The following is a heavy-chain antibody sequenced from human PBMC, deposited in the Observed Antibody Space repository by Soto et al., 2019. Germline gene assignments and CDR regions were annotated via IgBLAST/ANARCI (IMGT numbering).Heavy chain of an antibody. CDR2: IWHDGSNK. CDR3: ARDLMGPITMRVRAYGMDV. CDR1: GFTFSSYG. D-gene: IGHD3-22*01. Sequence: GGSLRLSCAASGFTFSSYGMHWVRQAPGKGLEWVAVIWHDGSNKYYAGSVKGRFTISRDNSKNTLYLQMNSLRAEDTAVYYCARDLMGPITMRVRAYGMDVWGQGTTVTVAS. J-gene: IGHJ6*02. V-gene: IGHV3-33*01.